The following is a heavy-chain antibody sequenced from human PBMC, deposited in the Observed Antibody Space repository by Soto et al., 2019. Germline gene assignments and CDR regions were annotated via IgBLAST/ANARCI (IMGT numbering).Heavy chain of an antibody. CDR1: GDAVSSVSFY. CDR2: IYYTGRT. V-gene: IGHV4-39*01. J-gene: IGHJ6*03. D-gene: IGHD3-3*01. CDR3: GRQYDFWSPYYYTMDV. Sequence: PSETLSLTCSVSGDAVSSVSFYWGWVRQPPGKGLEWIGNIYYTGRTFYNPSLKSRVTISIDTSKNQFSLNLTSVTAADTAVYFCGRQYDFWSPYYYTMDVWGQGTTVTVS.